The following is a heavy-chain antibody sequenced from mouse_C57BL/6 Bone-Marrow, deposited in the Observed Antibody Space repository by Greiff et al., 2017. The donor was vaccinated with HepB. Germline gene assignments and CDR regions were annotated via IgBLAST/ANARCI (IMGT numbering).Heavy chain of an antibody. D-gene: IGHD1-1*01. V-gene: IGHV5-6*01. CDR2: ISSGGSYT. CDR3: ARRRYPHDY. Sequence: EVQGVESGGDLVKPGGSLKLSCAASGFTFSSYGMSWVRQTPDKRLEWVATISSGGSYTYYPDSVKGRFTISRDNAKNTLYLQMSSLKSEDTAMYYCARRRYPHDYWGRGTTLTVSS. J-gene: IGHJ2*01. CDR1: GFTFSSYG.